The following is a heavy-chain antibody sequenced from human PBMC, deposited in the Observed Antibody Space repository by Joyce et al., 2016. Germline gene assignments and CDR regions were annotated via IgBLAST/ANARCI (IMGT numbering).Heavy chain of an antibody. CDR1: GGSISDGGYY. Sequence: QVQLQESGPGLVQPSQTPSLTCGVSGGSISDGGYYRSWIRQPPGQGLECIGYINYSGNTSDNPALNSRLTISIDMSKNQISRRLTSVTAADTAVYYCARVPLNSAFDYWGQGILVTVSS. D-gene: IGHD4-23*01. CDR3: ARVPLNSAFDY. J-gene: IGHJ4*02. CDR2: INYSGNT. V-gene: IGHV4-31*11.